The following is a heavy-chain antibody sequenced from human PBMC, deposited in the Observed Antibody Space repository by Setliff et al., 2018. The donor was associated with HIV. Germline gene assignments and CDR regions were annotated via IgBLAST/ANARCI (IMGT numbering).Heavy chain of an antibody. V-gene: IGHV1-69*06. CDR3: AREDGSYDGGRGGFEI. CDR1: GGTFSSYA. D-gene: IGHD1-26*01. CDR2: IIPVLGTA. J-gene: IGHJ3*02. Sequence: SVKVSCKASGGTFSSYAISWVRQAPGQGLEWMGRIIPVLGTANYAQKFQGRVTIIADKSTSTAYMELSSLRSEDTAVYYCAREDGSYDGGRGGFEIWGQGTMVTVSS.